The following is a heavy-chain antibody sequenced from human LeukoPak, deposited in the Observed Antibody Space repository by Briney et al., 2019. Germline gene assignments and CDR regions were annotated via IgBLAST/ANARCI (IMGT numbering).Heavy chain of an antibody. CDR1: GFTFSTYW. J-gene: IGHJ4*02. CDR3: ASRPTPGYSYGAF. V-gene: IGHV3-7*01. CDR2: IKQDGSEK. D-gene: IGHD5-18*01. Sequence: QPGGSLRLSCAASGFTFSTYWMNWVRQAPGKGLEWVANIKQDGSEKYYVDSVKGRFTISRDNAKNSLYLQMNSLRAEDTAVYYCASRPTPGYSYGAFWGQGTLVTVSS.